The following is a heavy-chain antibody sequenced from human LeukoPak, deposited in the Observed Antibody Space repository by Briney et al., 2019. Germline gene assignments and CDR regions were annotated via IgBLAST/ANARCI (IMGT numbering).Heavy chain of an antibody. D-gene: IGHD4-17*01. Sequence: ASVKVSCKASGYTFSGYYMHWVRQAPGQGLEWMGWMNPNSGNTGYAQKFQGRVTITRNTSISTAYMELSSLRSEDTAVYYCARARFETTVTALIRKKNYYYYYMDVWGKGTTVTVSS. CDR2: MNPNSGNT. V-gene: IGHV1-8*03. J-gene: IGHJ6*03. CDR1: GYTFSGYY. CDR3: ARARFETTVTALIRKKNYYYYYMDV.